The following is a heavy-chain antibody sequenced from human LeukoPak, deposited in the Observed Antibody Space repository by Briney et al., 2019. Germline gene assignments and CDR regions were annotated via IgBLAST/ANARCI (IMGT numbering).Heavy chain of an antibody. CDR2: ISGSGGST. Sequence: SGGSLRVSCAASGFTFSTYDMSWVRQAPGKGLEWVSGISGSGGSTYYADSVKGRFTIARDTSKNALYLQMNSLRVEDTAVYYCAKVGQNYDILTYYFDYWGQGTLVTVSS. CDR3: AKVGQNYDILTYYFDY. V-gene: IGHV3-23*01. CDR1: GFTFSTYD. J-gene: IGHJ4*02. D-gene: IGHD3-9*01.